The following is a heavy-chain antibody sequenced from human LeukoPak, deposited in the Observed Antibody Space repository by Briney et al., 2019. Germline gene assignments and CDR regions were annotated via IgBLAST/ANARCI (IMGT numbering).Heavy chain of an antibody. CDR1: GGTFSSYA. CDR2: ISAYNGNT. J-gene: IGHJ4*02. Sequence: ASVKVSCKASGGTFSSYAISWVRQAPGQGLEWMGWISAYNGNTNYAQKLQGRVTMTTDTSTSTAYMELRSLRSDDTAVYYCARGPSGSFPGYRSGYWGQGTLVTVSS. V-gene: IGHV1-18*01. D-gene: IGHD1-26*01. CDR3: ARGPSGSFPGYRSGY.